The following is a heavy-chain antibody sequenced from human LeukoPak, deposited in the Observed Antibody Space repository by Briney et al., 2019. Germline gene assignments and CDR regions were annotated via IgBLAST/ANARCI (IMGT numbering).Heavy chain of an antibody. V-gene: IGHV4-38-2*02. J-gene: IGHJ4*02. D-gene: IGHD3-10*01. CDR3: ARRRGGHYFDY. CDR2: IYHSGSA. CDR1: GYSISSGYY. Sequence: PSETLSLTCTVSGYSISSGYYWGWIRQPPGKGLEWIGNIYHSGSAYYDPSLKSRVTISVDTSKNQFSLKLSSVTAGDTAMYYCARRRGGHYFDYWGQGTLVTVSS.